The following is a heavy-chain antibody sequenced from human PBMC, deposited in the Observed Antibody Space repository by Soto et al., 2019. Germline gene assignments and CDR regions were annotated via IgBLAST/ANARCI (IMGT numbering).Heavy chain of an antibody. V-gene: IGHV3-15*01. CDR1: GFTFSNAW. J-gene: IGHJ6*02. CDR3: TTGKNFYYYGMDV. Sequence: PGGSLRLSCAASGFTFSNAWMSWVRQAPGKGLEWVGRIKSKTDGGTTDYAAPVKGRFTISRDDSKNTLYLQMNSLKTEDTAVYYCTTGKNFYYYGMDVWGQGTTVTVSS. CDR2: IKSKTDGGTT.